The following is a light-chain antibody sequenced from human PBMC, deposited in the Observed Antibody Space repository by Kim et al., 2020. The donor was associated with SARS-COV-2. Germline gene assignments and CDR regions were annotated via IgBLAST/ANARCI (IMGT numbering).Light chain of an antibody. J-gene: IGLJ2*01. CDR2: DNN. Sequence: GQKVTISCTGSSSNIGNNYVYWYHQLPGTAPKLLIYDNNKRPSGIPDRFSGSKSGTSATLGITGLQTGDEADYYCGTWDSSLTAVVFGGGTQLTVL. V-gene: IGLV1-51*01. CDR1: SSNIGNNY. CDR3: GTWDSSLTAVV.